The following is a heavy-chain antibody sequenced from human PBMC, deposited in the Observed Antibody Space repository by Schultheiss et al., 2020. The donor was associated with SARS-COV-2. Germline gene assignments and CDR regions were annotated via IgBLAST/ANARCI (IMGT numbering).Heavy chain of an antibody. CDR2: ISYDGSNK. CDR3: AKNGYYYDSSGYYPPFDY. CDR1: GFTFSSYA. Sequence: GGSLRLSCAASGFTFSSYAMHWVRQAPGKGLEWVAVISYDGSNKYYADSVKGRFTISRDNSKNTLYLQMNSLRAEDTAVYYCAKNGYYYDSSGYYPPFDYWGQGTLVTVSS. V-gene: IGHV3-30*04. J-gene: IGHJ4*02. D-gene: IGHD3-22*01.